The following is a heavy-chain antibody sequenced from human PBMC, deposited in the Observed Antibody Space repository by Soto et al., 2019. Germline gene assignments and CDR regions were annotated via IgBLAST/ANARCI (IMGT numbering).Heavy chain of an antibody. J-gene: IGHJ5*02. CDR2: IYWDDDK. CDR3: AHSRGYYDSSGYWFGP. D-gene: IGHD3-22*01. Sequence: QITWKESGPTRVKPTQTLTLTCTFSGFSLSTRGVGVGGIRQPPGKALEWLALIYWDDDKRYSPYLKRRLTITNEPSKDQVVLTMPNMDPVDTATYYSAHSRGYYDSSGYWFGPWGQGTLVTVSS. V-gene: IGHV2-5*02. CDR1: GFSLSTRGVG.